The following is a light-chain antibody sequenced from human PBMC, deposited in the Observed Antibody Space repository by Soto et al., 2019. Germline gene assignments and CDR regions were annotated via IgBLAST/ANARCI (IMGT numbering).Light chain of an antibody. CDR2: VAS. J-gene: IGKJ2*01. CDR3: QQSYSTPYT. Sequence: DIQMTQSPSSLSASVGDRVTITCRASQSISSNLKWYQQKPGEAPKLLIYVASSLQSGVPSRFSGSVSGTDYTLTISSLQPDDFGTYYCQQSYSTPYTFGQGTKLEIK. CDR1: QSISSN. V-gene: IGKV1-39*01.